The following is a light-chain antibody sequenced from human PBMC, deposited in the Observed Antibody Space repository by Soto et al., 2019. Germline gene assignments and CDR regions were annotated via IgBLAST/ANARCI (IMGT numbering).Light chain of an antibody. CDR1: QSVSSY. CDR2: EAS. V-gene: IGKV3-11*01. Sequence: EIVLTQSPSTLSSSAGERATLSCRASQSVSSYLAWYQQKPGKAPRLLIYEASNTANGSPARFSGSGSGTDFPLPISCLAPEDFAVYFCQQRSNCPPPIHFGQGTRLEIK. CDR3: QQRSNCPPPIH. J-gene: IGKJ5*01.